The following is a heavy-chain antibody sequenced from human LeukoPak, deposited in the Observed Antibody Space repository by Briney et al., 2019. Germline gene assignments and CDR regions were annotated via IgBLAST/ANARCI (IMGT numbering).Heavy chain of an antibody. V-gene: IGHV3-7*01. CDR3: ARTRYYYDSSGYNFDY. CDR2: IKQDGSEK. Sequence: PGGSLRLSCAASGFTFSSYWMSWVRQAPGKGLEWVANIKQDGSEKYYVDSVKGRFTISRDNAKNSLYLQINSLRAEDTAVYYCARTRYYYDSSGYNFDYWGQGTLVTVSS. D-gene: IGHD3-22*01. CDR1: GFTFSSYW. J-gene: IGHJ4*02.